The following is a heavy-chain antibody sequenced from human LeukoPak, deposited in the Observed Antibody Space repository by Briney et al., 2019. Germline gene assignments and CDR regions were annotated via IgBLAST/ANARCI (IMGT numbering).Heavy chain of an antibody. J-gene: IGHJ5*02. CDR2: INHSGST. CDR1: GGSFSGYY. V-gene: IGHV4-34*01. Sequence: SETLSLTCAVYGGSFSGYYWSWIRQPPGKGLEWIGEINHSGSTNYNPSLKSRVTISVDTSKNQFSLKLSSVTAADTAVYYCARCLYSSSWYWFDPWDQGTLVTVSS. CDR3: ARCLYSSSWYWFDP. D-gene: IGHD6-13*01.